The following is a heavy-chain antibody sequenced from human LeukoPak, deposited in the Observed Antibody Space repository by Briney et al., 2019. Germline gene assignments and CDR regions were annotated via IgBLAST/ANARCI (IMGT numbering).Heavy chain of an antibody. V-gene: IGHV3-74*01. J-gene: IGHJ4*02. D-gene: IGHD3-16*02. CDR1: GFTFSSYW. CDR3: ARGQIYDYVWGSYHYGYYFDY. Sequence: GGSLTLSCAASGFTFSSYWMHWVRQAPGKGLVWVSRINSDGSSTSYADSVKGRFTISRDNAKNTLYLQMNSLRAEDTAVYYCARGQIYDYVWGSYHYGYYFDYWGQGTLVTVSS. CDR2: INSDGSST.